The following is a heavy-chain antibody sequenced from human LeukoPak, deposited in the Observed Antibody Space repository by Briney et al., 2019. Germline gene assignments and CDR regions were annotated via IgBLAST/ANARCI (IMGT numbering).Heavy chain of an antibody. CDR2: ISAYNGNT. Sequence: ASVKVSCKASGYTFTSYGISWVRQAPGQGLEWMGWISAYNGNTNYAQKLQGRVTMTTDTSTSTAYMELRSLRSDDTAVYYCARDDSSGYSPRYYFDYWGQGTLVTVSS. V-gene: IGHV1-18*01. CDR3: ARDDSSGYSPRYYFDY. D-gene: IGHD3-22*01. CDR1: GYTFTSYG. J-gene: IGHJ4*02.